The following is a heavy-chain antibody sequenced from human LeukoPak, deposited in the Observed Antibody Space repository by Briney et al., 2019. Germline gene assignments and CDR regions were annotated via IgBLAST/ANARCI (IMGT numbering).Heavy chain of an antibody. Sequence: GGSLRLSCAVSGFTFNNYAMSWVRQAPGKGLEWVSAISDSGGDTYHADSEKGRFTISRDNFKNTLYLQMNSLRAEDTATYYCAKRIQYSSSSAYFDYWGQGTLVTVSS. V-gene: IGHV3-23*01. D-gene: IGHD6-6*01. CDR3: AKRIQYSSSSAYFDY. CDR1: GFTFNNYA. CDR2: ISDSGGDT. J-gene: IGHJ4*02.